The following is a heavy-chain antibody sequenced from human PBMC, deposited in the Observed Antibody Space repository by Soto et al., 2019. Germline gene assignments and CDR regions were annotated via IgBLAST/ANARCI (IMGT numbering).Heavy chain of an antibody. V-gene: IGHV3-21*01. J-gene: IGHJ6*02. CDR1: GFTFSSYS. Sequence: EVQLVESGGGLVKPGGSLRLSCAASGFTFSSYSMNWARQAPGKGLEWVSSISSSSSYIYFADSVKGRFTISRDNAKNSLYLQMNSLRAEDTAVYYCARMYGDYGLNGNYYGMDVWGQGTTVTVCS. CDR2: ISSSSSYI. D-gene: IGHD4-17*01. CDR3: ARMYGDYGLNGNYYGMDV.